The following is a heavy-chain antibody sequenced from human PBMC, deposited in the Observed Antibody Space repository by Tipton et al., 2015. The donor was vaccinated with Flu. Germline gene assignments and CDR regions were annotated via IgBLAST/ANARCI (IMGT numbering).Heavy chain of an antibody. V-gene: IGHV3-21*01. D-gene: IGHD1-26*01. Sequence: SLRLSCAASGFSFSSSDMNWVRQAPGKGLEWVSSISSSSSYIFYADSVKGRFTISRDNANKSLYLQMSGLGAEDTAVYYCARDGAVGAPFDYWGQGILVTVSS. CDR1: GFSFSSSD. CDR3: ARDGAVGAPFDY. J-gene: IGHJ4*02. CDR2: ISSSSSYI.